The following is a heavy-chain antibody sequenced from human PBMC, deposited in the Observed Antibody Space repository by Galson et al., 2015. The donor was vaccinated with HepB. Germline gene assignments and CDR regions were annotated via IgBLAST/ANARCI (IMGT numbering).Heavy chain of an antibody. J-gene: IGHJ4*02. CDR3: AREVVAATAGFDY. V-gene: IGHV3-33*08. D-gene: IGHD2-15*01. Sequence: SLRLSCAASEFTFSSYSMNWVRQAPGKGLEWVAVIWYDGSNKYYADSVKGRFTISRDNSKNTLYLQMNSLRAEDTAVYYCAREVVAATAGFDYWGQGTLVTVSS. CDR2: IWYDGSNK. CDR1: EFTFSSYS.